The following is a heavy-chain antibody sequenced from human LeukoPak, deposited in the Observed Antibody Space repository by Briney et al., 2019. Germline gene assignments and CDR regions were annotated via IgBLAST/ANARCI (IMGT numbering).Heavy chain of an antibody. Sequence: GRSLRLSCAASGFTFSSYAMHWVRQAPGKGLEWVAVISYDGSNKYYADSVKGRFTISRDNSKNTLYLQMNSLRAEDTAVYYCARDQGGGSHRHAFDIWGQGTMVTVSS. V-gene: IGHV3-30-3*01. CDR1: GFTFSSYA. J-gene: IGHJ3*02. CDR2: ISYDGSNK. D-gene: IGHD3-16*01. CDR3: ARDQGGGSHRHAFDI.